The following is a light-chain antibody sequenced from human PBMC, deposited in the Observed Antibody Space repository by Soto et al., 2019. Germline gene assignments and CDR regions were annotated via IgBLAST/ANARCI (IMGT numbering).Light chain of an antibody. Sequence: EIVLTQSPGTLSLSPGERATLSCRASQSVSSSYLAWYQQKPGQAPRLLIYGASSRATGIPDRFSCSGSGTDFTLTISRLEPEDFAVYYCQQYGSAPVTFGQGTKLEIK. CDR2: GAS. CDR1: QSVSSSY. J-gene: IGKJ2*01. V-gene: IGKV3-20*01. CDR3: QQYGSAPVT.